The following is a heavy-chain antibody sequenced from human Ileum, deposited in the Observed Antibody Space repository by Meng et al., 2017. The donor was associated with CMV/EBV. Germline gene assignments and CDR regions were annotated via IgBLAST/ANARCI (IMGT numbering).Heavy chain of an antibody. J-gene: IGHJ6*04. Sequence: EGQLVESGGGLVQPGGSLRLSCVVSGFNFNTYWMHWVRQAPGKGLVWVSRINSDGSDIGYADSVKGRFTISRDNTKNTLYLQMTSLRAEDTAVYYCARWMDVWGKGTTVTVSS. CDR1: GFNFNTYW. V-gene: IGHV3-74*01. CDR3: ARWMDV. CDR2: INSDGSDI.